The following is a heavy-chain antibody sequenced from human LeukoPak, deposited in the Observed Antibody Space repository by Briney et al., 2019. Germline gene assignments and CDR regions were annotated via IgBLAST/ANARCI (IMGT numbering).Heavy chain of an antibody. CDR3: ARHGKGVTYFYSLDN. CDR2: IYASVAT. J-gene: IGHJ3*02. D-gene: IGHD2/OR15-2a*01. Sequence: SSETLSLTCTVSGVSISNYYWSWIRQPPGEGLEWVGYIYASVATNSNPSLKSRVTISVEKSKKQFSLKQSSVTAADTAVYYCARHGKGVTYFYSLDNWGQGTVVAVSS. CDR1: GVSISNYY. V-gene: IGHV4-59*08.